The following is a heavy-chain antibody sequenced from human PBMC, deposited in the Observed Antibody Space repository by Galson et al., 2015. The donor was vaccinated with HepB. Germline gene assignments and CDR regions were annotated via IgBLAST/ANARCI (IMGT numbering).Heavy chain of an antibody. D-gene: IGHD6-19*01. V-gene: IGHV3-48*03. CDR1: GFTFSSYE. Sequence: SLRLSCAASGFTFSSYEMDWVRQAPGKGLEWVSYISSSGSTIYYAVSVKGRFTISRDNAKNSLYLQMNSLRAEDTAVYYCARDQMSGSGWYGGGWGQGTLVTVSS. CDR3: ARDQMSGSGWYGGG. J-gene: IGHJ4*02. CDR2: ISSSGSTI.